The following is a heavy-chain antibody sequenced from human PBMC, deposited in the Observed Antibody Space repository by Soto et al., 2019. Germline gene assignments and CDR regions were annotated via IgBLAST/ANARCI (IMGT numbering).Heavy chain of an antibody. V-gene: IGHV1-18*01. CDR2: ISAYNGNT. Sequence: ASVKVSCKASGYTFTSYGISWVRQAPGQGLEWMGWISAYNGNTNYAQKLQGRVTMTTDTSTSTAYMELRSLRSDDTAVYYCARAPRPLGGWYSGDYYYCGMDVWGQGTTVTVSS. J-gene: IGHJ6*02. D-gene: IGHD6-19*01. CDR1: GYTFTSYG. CDR3: ARAPRPLGGWYSGDYYYCGMDV.